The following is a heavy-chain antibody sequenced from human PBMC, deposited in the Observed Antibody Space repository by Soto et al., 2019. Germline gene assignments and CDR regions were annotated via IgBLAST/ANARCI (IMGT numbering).Heavy chain of an antibody. CDR2: IIPFFGTA. CDR1: GGTFSTFG. J-gene: IGHJ4*02. V-gene: IGHV1-69*13. Sequence: SVKVSCKASGGTFSTFGISWVRQAPGQGLEWMGGIIPFFGTAKYSQKFEDRISITADESTNTVYMDLRSLTSEDTAIYYCARSAPMDAGDKYYYDFWGQGALVTVSS. D-gene: IGHD3-16*01. CDR3: ARSAPMDAGDKYYYDF.